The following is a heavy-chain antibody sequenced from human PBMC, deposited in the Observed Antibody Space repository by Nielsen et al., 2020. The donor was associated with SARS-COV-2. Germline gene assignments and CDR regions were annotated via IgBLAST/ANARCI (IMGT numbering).Heavy chain of an antibody. CDR1: GGSFSSYA. CDR2: IIPIFGTA. V-gene: IGHV1-69*05. CDR3: ARGPPTVDTAMVPPYYYGMDV. J-gene: IGHJ6*02. Sequence: SVKVSCKASGGSFSSYAINWVRQAPGQGLEWMGGIIPIFGTASYAQKFQGRVTMTRDTSTSTVYMELSSLRSEDTAVYYCARGPPTVDTAMVPPYYYGMDVWGQGTTVTSP. D-gene: IGHD5-18*01.